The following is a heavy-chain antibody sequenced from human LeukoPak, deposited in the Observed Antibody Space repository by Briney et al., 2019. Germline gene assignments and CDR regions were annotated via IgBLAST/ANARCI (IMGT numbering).Heavy chain of an antibody. CDR2: INHSGST. CDR1: GGSFSGYY. D-gene: IGHD6-19*01. CDR3: ARHQEGPYSSSLDY. J-gene: IGHJ4*02. Sequence: SETLSLTCAVYGGSFSGYYWSWIRQPPGKGLEWIGEINHSGSTNYNPSLKSRVTISVDTSKNQFSLKLSSVTAADTAVYYCARHQEGPYSSSLDYWGQGTLVTVSS. V-gene: IGHV4-34*01.